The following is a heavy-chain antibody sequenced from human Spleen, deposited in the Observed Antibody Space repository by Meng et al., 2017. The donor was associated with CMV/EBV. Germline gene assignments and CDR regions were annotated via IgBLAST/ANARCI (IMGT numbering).Heavy chain of an antibody. D-gene: IGHD6-19*01. V-gene: IGHV1-2*02. CDR3: ARGVSGWNKNWFDP. J-gene: IGHJ5*02. Sequence: ASVKVSCKASGYTFTGYFMHWVRQAPGQGLEWMGWINPNSGGTNYEQKFQGRVTMTRDTSVSTAFMELSRLTSDDTAVYYCARGVSGWNKNWFDPWGQGTLVTVSS. CDR1: GYTFTGYF. CDR2: INPNSGGT.